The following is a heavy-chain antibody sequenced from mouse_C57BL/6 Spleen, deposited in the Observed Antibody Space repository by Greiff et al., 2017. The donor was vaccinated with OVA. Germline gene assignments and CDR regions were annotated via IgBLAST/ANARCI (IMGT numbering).Heavy chain of an antibody. Sequence: VQLQQSVAELVRPGASVKLSCTASGFNFKNTYMHWVKQRPEQGLEWIGRIDPANGNTKYAPKFQGKATITADTSSNTAYLQLSSLTSEDTAIYYCARGTTALDYWGQGTTLTVSS. J-gene: IGHJ2*01. V-gene: IGHV14-3*01. CDR2: IDPANGNT. D-gene: IGHD1-2*01. CDR1: GFNFKNTY. CDR3: ARGTTALDY.